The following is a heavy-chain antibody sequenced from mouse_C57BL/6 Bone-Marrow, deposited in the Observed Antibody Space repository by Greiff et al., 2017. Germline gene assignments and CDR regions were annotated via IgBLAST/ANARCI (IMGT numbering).Heavy chain of an antibody. Sequence: EVQVVESGAELVKPGASVKLSCTASGFNIKDYYIHWVKQRTEKGLEWIGRIDPEDGETRYAPKFQDKAAITADTSSNPAYLQLSSLTSEDTAVYYCTRSRNYYGTNYWGQGTTLTVCS. CDR1: GFNIKDYY. D-gene: IGHD1-1*01. CDR2: IDPEDGET. J-gene: IGHJ2*01. CDR3: TRSRNYYGTNY. V-gene: IGHV14-2*01.